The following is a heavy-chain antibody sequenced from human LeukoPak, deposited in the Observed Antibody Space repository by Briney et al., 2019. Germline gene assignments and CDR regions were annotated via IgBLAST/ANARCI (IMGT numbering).Heavy chain of an antibody. Sequence: GGSLRLSCAASGFTFSSYEMNWVRQAPGKGLEWVSYISSSGSGGSTYYADSVKGRFTISRDNSKNTLYLQMNSLRAEDTAVYYCAKEQFRSGIFDYWGQGTLVTVSS. CDR2: ISSSGSGGST. D-gene: IGHD3-10*01. V-gene: IGHV3-23*01. CDR1: GFTFSSYE. J-gene: IGHJ4*02. CDR3: AKEQFRSGIFDY.